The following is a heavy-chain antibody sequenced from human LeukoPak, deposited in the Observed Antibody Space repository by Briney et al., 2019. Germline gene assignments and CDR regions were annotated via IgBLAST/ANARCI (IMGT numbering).Heavy chain of an antibody. CDR1: GFTFSNYA. V-gene: IGHV3-30-3*01. Sequence: GGSLRLSCAASGFTFSNYAMHWFRLAPGKGLEWVAVISSDGSNKYYADSVKGRFTISRDNSKNTLFLQMNSLRAEDTAVYYCVRDREASYCSSATCYNVVDYWGQGTLVPVSS. J-gene: IGHJ4*02. CDR3: VRDREASYCSSATCYNVVDY. CDR2: ISSDGSNK. D-gene: IGHD2-2*02.